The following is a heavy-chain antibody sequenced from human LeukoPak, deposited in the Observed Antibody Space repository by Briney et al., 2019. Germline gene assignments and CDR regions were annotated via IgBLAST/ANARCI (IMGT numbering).Heavy chain of an antibody. Sequence: PSETLSLTCTVSGGSISSGSYYWSWIRQPAGKGLEWIGRIYTSGSTNYNPSLKSRVTISVDTSKNQFSLKLSSVTAADTAVYYCARHPQQLPFDYWGQGTLVTVSS. V-gene: IGHV4-61*02. J-gene: IGHJ4*02. CDR1: GGSISSGSYY. D-gene: IGHD6-13*01. CDR3: ARHPQQLPFDY. CDR2: IYTSGST.